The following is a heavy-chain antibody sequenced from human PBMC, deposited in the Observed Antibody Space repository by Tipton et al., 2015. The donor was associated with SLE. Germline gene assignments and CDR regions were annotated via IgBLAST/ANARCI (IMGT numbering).Heavy chain of an antibody. V-gene: IGHV3-30*03. Sequence: SLRLSCAASGFTFSNYGMHWVRQAPGKGLEWVAVISYDGSNKYYTDSVKGRFTISRDNSKNTLYLQMNSLRAEDTAVYYCARGHWGLQDWGQGFPVTVSS. J-gene: IGHJ4*02. CDR1: GFTFSNYG. D-gene: IGHD7-27*01. CDR3: ARGHWGLQD. CDR2: ISYDGSNK.